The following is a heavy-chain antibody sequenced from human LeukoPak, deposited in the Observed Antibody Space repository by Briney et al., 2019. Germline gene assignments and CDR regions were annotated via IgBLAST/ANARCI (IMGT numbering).Heavy chain of an antibody. V-gene: IGHV4-4*02. CDR3: ARGNVALGETYYFDY. CDR1: GDSISSGNW. D-gene: IGHD3-3*02. CDR2: IYHSGST. Sequence: TASEPLSLTCAVSGDSISSGNWGSWVRQPPAKGLEWIGEIYHSGSTNYNPSLKSRVTISVDKSKNQFSLRLSSVTAADAAVYYCARGNVALGETYYFDYWGQGTLVTVSS. J-gene: IGHJ4*02.